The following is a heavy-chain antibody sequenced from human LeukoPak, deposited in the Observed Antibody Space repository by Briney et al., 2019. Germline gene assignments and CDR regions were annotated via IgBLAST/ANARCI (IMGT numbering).Heavy chain of an antibody. D-gene: IGHD4-17*01. CDR2: ISNDGTTT. CDR1: GFSISNNW. CDR3: ATVTLGY. Sequence: QLGGSLRLSCAASGFSISNNWMHWVRQAPGKGLVWVSRISNDGTTTSYADSVKGRFTISRDNAKNTVNLQMNGLREEDTAVYYCATVTLGYWGQGTLVAVSS. J-gene: IGHJ4*02. V-gene: IGHV3-74*01.